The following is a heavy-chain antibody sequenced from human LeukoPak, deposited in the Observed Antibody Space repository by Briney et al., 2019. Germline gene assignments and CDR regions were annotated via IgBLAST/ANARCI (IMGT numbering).Heavy chain of an antibody. CDR3: AKQQLWSHFDC. CDR1: GFTVSSNY. D-gene: IGHD5-18*01. Sequence: GGSLRLSCAASGFTVSSNYMSWVRQAPGKGLEWVSVIYSGGSTYYADSVKGRFTISRDNSKNTLYLQMNGLRAEDTAVYYCAKQQLWSHFDCWGQGTLVTVSS. CDR2: IYSGGST. J-gene: IGHJ4*02. V-gene: IGHV3-53*01.